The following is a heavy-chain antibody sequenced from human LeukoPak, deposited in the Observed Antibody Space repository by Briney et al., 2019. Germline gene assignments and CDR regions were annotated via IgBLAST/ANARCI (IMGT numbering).Heavy chain of an antibody. D-gene: IGHD3-10*01. Sequence: ASVKVSCKDSGYTFTSYDINWVRQATGQGLEWMGWMNPNSGNTGYAQKFQGRVTMTRNTSISTAYMELSSLRSEDTAVYYCASRFRGPLGITYWFDPWGQGTLVTVSS. V-gene: IGHV1-8*01. CDR1: GYTFTSYD. CDR2: MNPNSGNT. J-gene: IGHJ5*02. CDR3: ASRFRGPLGITYWFDP.